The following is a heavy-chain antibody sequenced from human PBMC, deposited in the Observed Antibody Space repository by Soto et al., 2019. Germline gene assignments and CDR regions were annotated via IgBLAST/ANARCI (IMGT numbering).Heavy chain of an antibody. CDR3: ARYLSWTTVVSPLSGMDV. D-gene: IGHD4-17*01. CDR2: IYSGGST. Sequence: GSLRLSCAASGFTVSSNYMSWVRQAPGKGLEWVSVIYSGGSTYYADSVKGRFTISRDNSKNTLYLQMNSLSAEDTAVYYCARYLSWTTVVSPLSGMDVWGERTTVTVAA. J-gene: IGHJ6*04. CDR1: GFTVSSNY. V-gene: IGHV3-53*01.